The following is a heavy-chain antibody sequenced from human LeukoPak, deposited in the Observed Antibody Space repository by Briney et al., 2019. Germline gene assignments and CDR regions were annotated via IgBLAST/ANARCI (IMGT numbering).Heavy chain of an antibody. CDR2: IYYSGST. D-gene: IGHD2-21*01. V-gene: IGHV4-59*01. CDR1: GGSISSYY. Sequence: SETLPLTCTVSGGSISSYYWSWIRQPPGKGLEWIGYIYYSGSTNYKSSLKSRVTISVDTSKNQFSLKLSSVTAADTAVYYCAREGILMAGPDYWGQGTLVTVSS. CDR3: AREGILMAGPDY. J-gene: IGHJ4*02.